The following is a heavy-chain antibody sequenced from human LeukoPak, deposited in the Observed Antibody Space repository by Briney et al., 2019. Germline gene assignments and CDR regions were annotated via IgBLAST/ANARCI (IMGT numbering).Heavy chain of an antibody. CDR1: GGSFSGYY. D-gene: IGHD3-22*01. CDR2: INHSGST. V-gene: IGHV4-34*01. CDR3: ARGPYSYDSSGAFDI. Sequence: SETLSLTCAVYGGSFSGYYWSWIRQPPGKGLEWIGEINHSGSTNYNPSLKSRVTISVDTSKNQFSLKLTSVTAADTAVYYCARGPYSYDSSGAFDIWGQGTMVTVSS. J-gene: IGHJ3*02.